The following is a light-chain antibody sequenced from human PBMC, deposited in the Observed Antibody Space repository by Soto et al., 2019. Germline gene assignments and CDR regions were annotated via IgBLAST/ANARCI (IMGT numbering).Light chain of an antibody. J-gene: IGLJ1*01. CDR3: AAWDDSLNAYV. CDR2: SNN. Sequence: QSVLTQPPSASGTPGQRVTISCSGSTSNIGSNSVNWYQQLPGTAPKLLIYSNNQRPSGVPDQFSGSRSGTSASLAISGLQSEDEADDYCAAWDDSLNAYVFGTGTKVTVL. CDR1: TSNIGSNS. V-gene: IGLV1-44*01.